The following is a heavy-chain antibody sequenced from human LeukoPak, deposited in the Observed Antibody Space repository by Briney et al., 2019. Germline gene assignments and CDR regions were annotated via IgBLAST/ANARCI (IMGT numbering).Heavy chain of an antibody. Sequence: SETLSLTCTVSGESINPYYWNWIRQPAGKGLEWIGHIYKSGSTNYNPSLKSRVTMSLDTSKNQFSLKLRSVTAADTAVYFCARSFMDYMDVWGKGTTVTVSS. CDR3: ARSFMDYMDV. CDR2: IYKSGST. V-gene: IGHV4-4*07. CDR1: GESINPYY. J-gene: IGHJ6*03.